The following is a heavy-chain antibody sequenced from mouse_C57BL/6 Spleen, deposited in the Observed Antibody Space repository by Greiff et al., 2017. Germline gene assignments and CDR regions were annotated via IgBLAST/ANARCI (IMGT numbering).Heavy chain of an antibody. CDR2: INPSSGNT. Sequence: QVQLKESGAELARPGASVKLSCKASGYTFTSYSMHWVKQRPGQGLEWIGNINPSSGNTNYNQKFKDKATMTADKSSSTAYMQLSSLTSEDAAVYYCARGWFQRDVDYWGQGTTVTVSS. J-gene: IGHJ2*01. V-gene: IGHV1-4*01. CDR1: GYTFTSYS. D-gene: IGHD2-3*01. CDR3: ARGWFQRDVDY.